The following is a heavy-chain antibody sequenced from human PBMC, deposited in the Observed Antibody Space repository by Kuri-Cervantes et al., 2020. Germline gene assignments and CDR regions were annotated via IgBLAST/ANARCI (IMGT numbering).Heavy chain of an antibody. Sequence: SVKVSCKASGGTFSSYAISWVRQAPGQGLEWMGGIIPIFGTANYAQKFQGRVTITADESTSTAYMELSSLRSEDTALYYCARERLTDYGNIGGNFDYWGQGTLVTVSS. CDR3: ARERLTDYGNIGGNFDY. D-gene: IGHD3-16*01. CDR2: IIPIFGTA. V-gene: IGHV1-69*13. CDR1: GGTFSSYA. J-gene: IGHJ4*02.